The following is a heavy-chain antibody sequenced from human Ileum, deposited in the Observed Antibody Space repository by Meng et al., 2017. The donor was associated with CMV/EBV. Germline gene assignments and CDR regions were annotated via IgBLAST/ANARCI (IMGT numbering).Heavy chain of an antibody. V-gene: IGHV3-21*01. Sequence: LSCAASGFTFSSYSMNWVRQAPGKGVEWVSSISSSSSYIYYADSVKGRFTISRDNAKNSLYLQMNSLRAEDTAVYYCARALDYGLFDYWGQGTLVTVSS. J-gene: IGHJ4*02. D-gene: IGHD4/OR15-4a*01. CDR3: ARALDYGLFDY. CDR2: ISSSSSYI. CDR1: GFTFSSYS.